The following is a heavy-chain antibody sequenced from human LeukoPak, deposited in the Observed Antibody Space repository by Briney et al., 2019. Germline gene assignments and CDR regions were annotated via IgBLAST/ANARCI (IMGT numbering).Heavy chain of an antibody. J-gene: IGHJ4*02. D-gene: IGHD3-16*01. CDR1: GFTFSSYA. CDR3: AKDQGPYDYVWGSYSPIDY. V-gene: IGHV3-23*01. Sequence: GGSLRLSCAASGFTFSSYAMSWVRQAPGKGLEWVSAISGSGGSTYYADSVKGRFTISRDNSKNTLYLQMNSLRAEDTAVYYCAKDQGPYDYVWGSYSPIDYWGQGTLVTVSS. CDR2: ISGSGGST.